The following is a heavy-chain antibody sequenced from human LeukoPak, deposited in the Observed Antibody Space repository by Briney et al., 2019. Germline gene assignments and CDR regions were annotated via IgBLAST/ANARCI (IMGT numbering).Heavy chain of an antibody. Sequence: PSETLSLTCAVYGGSFSGYYWSWIRQPPGKGLEWIGEINHSGSTNYNPSLKSRVTISVDTSKNQFSLKLSSVTAADTAVYYCATRYDFWSGYSTDYWGQGTLVTVSS. CDR2: INHSGST. D-gene: IGHD3-3*01. J-gene: IGHJ4*02. CDR3: ATRYDFWSGYSTDY. V-gene: IGHV4-34*01. CDR1: GGSFSGYY.